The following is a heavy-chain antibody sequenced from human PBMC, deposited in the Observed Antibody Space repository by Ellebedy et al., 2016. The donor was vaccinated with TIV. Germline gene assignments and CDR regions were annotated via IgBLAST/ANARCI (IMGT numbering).Heavy chain of an antibody. J-gene: IGHJ4*02. CDR2: IGTAGDT. CDR1: GFTFSSYD. Sequence: GESLKISCAASGFTFSSYDMHWVRQVTGKGLGWVSAIGTAGDTYYPGSVKGRFTISRENAKNSLYLQMNSLRAGDTAVYYCARATEGLDYWGQGTLVTVSS. D-gene: IGHD1-14*01. CDR3: ARATEGLDY. V-gene: IGHV3-13*01.